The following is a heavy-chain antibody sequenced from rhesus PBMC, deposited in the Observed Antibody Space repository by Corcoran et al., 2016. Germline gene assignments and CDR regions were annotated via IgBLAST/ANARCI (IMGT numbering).Heavy chain of an antibody. CDR3: ARSGVTATVY. CDR2: IGGRSRST. J-gene: IGHJ4*01. CDR1: GDSISDNY. V-gene: IGHV4-165*02. Sequence: QVQLQESGPGLVKPSETLSLLCAVSGDSISDNYWSWIRQPPGKALEWIGYIGGRSRSTYYNPSLKSRVTIATDTSKNQFSRKLNSRTAADTAVYYCARSGVTATVYWGQGVLVTVSS. D-gene: IGHD3-34*01.